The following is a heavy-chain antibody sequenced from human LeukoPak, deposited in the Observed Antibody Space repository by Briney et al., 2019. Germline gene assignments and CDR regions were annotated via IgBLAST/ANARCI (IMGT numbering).Heavy chain of an antibody. CDR2: IYYSGRT. CDR3: ARRRYYDGSGYLE. J-gene: IGHJ1*01. Sequence: SETLSLTCSVSGDSVSRSDSYWDWIRQPPAKGLEWIGTIYYSGRTYYSPSLKSRVAMSVDPSNNQFSLDLRSVTAADTALYYCARRRYYDGSGYLEWGQGTLLSVSS. V-gene: IGHV4-39*01. CDR1: GDSVSRSDSY. D-gene: IGHD3-22*01.